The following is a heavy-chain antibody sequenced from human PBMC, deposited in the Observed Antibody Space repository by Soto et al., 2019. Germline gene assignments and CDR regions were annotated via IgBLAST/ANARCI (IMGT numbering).Heavy chain of an antibody. CDR1: GYTFTGYY. D-gene: IGHD3-10*01. CDR3: ARGQVWFGELLSSWFDP. CDR2: INPNSGGT. Sequence: ASVKVSCKASGYTFTGYYMHWVRQAPGQGLEWMGWINPNSGGTNYAQKFQGWVTMTRDTSISTAYMELSRLRSDDTAVYYCARGQVWFGELLSSWFDPWGQGTLVTVS. V-gene: IGHV1-2*04. J-gene: IGHJ5*02.